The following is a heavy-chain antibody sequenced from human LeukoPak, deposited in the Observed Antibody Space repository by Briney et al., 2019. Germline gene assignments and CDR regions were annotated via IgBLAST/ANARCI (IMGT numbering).Heavy chain of an antibody. CDR3: AKPATVTILTQFDY. D-gene: IGHD4-11*01. J-gene: IGHJ4*02. CDR1: GFTFKSYG. Sequence: PGGSLRLSCAASGFTFKSYGMSWVRQAPGKGLEWVSAISGSGGSTYYADSVKGRFTISRDNSKNTLYLQMNSLRAEDTAVYYCAKPATVTILTQFDYWGQGTLVTVSS. V-gene: IGHV3-23*01. CDR2: ISGSGGST.